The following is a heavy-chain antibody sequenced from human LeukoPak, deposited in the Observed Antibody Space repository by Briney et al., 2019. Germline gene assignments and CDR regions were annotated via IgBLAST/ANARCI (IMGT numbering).Heavy chain of an antibody. D-gene: IGHD3-16*02. CDR3: ARGGVSGMITFGGVIDLFDY. CDR2: IWYDGSNK. CDR1: GFTFSSYG. Sequence: GGSLRLSCAASGFTFSSYGMHWVRQAPGKGLEWVAVIWYDGSNKYYADSVKGRFTISRDNSKNTLYLQMNSLRAEDTAVYYCARGGVSGMITFGGVIDLFDYWGQGTLVTVSS. J-gene: IGHJ4*02. V-gene: IGHV3-30*19.